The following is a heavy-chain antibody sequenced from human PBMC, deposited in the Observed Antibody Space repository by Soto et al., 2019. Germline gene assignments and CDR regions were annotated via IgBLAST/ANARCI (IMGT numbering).Heavy chain of an antibody. Sequence: XGSLRLSCAAAGFTFISYSMNWVRQAPGKGLEWVSSISSSSSYIYYADSVKGRFTISRDNAKNSLYLQMNSLRAEDTAVYYCARDLWVYYASSGYHYWGQGTLV. V-gene: IGHV3-21*01. J-gene: IGHJ4*02. CDR3: ARDLWVYYASSGYHY. CDR1: GFTFISYS. D-gene: IGHD3-22*01. CDR2: ISSSSSYI.